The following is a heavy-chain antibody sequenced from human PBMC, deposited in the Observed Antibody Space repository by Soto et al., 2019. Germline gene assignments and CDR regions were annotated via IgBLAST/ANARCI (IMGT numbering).Heavy chain of an antibody. CDR1: GGTFSSYA. CDR2: IIPIFGTA. V-gene: IGHV1-69*01. CDR3: ARDPRGFCSGGSCYYGY. D-gene: IGHD2-15*01. J-gene: IGHJ4*02. Sequence: QVQLVQSGAEVKKPGSSVKVSCKASGGTFSSYAISWVRQAPGQGLEWMGGIIPIFGTANYAQKFQGRVTITADESTSTAYMELSSRRSEDTAVYYCARDPRGFCSGGSCYYGYWGQGTLVTVSS.